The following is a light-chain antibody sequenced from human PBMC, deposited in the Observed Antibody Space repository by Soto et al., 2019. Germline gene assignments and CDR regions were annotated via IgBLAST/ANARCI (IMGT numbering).Light chain of an antibody. CDR1: GSDVGSYNY. CDR3: SSYTSTNTLI. CDR2: DVS. Sequence: QSALTQPASVSGSHGQSITISCTGTGSDVGSYNYVSWYQQNPGKAPKLIIHDVSNRPSGVSNRFSGSKSGNTASLTISGLQAEDEANYYCSSYTSTNTLIFGGGTKLTVL. J-gene: IGLJ2*01. V-gene: IGLV2-14*01.